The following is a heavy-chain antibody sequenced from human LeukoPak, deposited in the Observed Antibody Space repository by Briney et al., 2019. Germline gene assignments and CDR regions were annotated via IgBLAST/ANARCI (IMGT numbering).Heavy chain of an antibody. CDR1: GLIFSDYG. V-gene: IGHV3-23*01. CDR2: ISGSGGNT. Sequence: GGTLRLSCTASGLIFSDYGMSWVRQTPGKGLEWVSAISGSGGNTFYADSVKGRFTISRDNSKNTLWLQMNSLRAEDTAVYYCAKVTYASGTYGAFDSWGQGTLVTVSS. D-gene: IGHD3-10*01. J-gene: IGHJ4*02. CDR3: AKVTYASGTYGAFDS.